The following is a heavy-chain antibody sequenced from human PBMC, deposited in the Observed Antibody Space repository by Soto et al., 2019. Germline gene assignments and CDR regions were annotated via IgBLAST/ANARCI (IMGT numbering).Heavy chain of an antibody. D-gene: IGHD1-26*01. CDR3: ARGPGIVGATAPYYFDY. V-gene: IGHV1-3*05. Sequence: QVQLVQSGAEEKKPGASVKVSCKASGYTFTSYAMHWVRQAPGQRLEWMGWINAGNGNTKYSQKFQGRVTITRDTSXSXXYMELSSLRSEDTAVYYCARGPGIVGATAPYYFDYWGQGTLVTVSS. CDR2: INAGNGNT. J-gene: IGHJ4*02. CDR1: GYTFTSYA.